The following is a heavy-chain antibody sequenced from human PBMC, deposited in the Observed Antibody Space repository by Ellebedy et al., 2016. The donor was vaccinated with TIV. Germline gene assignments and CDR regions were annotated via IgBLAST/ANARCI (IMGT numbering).Heavy chain of an antibody. CDR1: GFTFSTYS. D-gene: IGHD3-9*01. J-gene: IGHJ6*02. CDR3: GKGRGGRYYGMDV. V-gene: IGHV3-23*01. Sequence: PGGSLRLSCAASGFTFSTYSMNWVRQAPGKGLEWVSSISGSGNLAYYAESVKGRFTISRDNSKNMLFLQMNTLRVEDRAVDYCGKGRGGRYYGMDVWGQGTTVTVSS. CDR2: ISGSGNLA.